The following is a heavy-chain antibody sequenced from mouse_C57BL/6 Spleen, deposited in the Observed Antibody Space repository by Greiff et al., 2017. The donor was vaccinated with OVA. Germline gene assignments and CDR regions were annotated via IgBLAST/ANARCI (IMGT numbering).Heavy chain of an antibody. J-gene: IGHJ1*03. CDR1: GYTFTSYW. CDR2: IYPGSGST. V-gene: IGHV1-55*01. Sequence: QVQLQQPGAELVKPGASVKMSCKASGYTFTSYWVTWVKQRPGQGLEWIGDIYPGSGSTNYNEKFKSKATLTVDTSSSTAYMQLSSLTAEDSAVYYCARGETYYSNPWGTGTTVTVSS. CDR3: ARGETYYSNP. D-gene: IGHD2-5*01.